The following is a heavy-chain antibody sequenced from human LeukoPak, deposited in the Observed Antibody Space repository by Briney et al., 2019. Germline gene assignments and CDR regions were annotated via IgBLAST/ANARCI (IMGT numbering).Heavy chain of an antibody. Sequence: ASVKVSCKASGYTLSSYGISWVRQAPGQGLEWMGWISTYNGDTIYAQNLQGRVTMTTDTSTSTAYMELRSLRSDDTAVYYCARDLDYGEKSEDYWGQGTLVTVSS. D-gene: IGHD4/OR15-4a*01. CDR3: ARDLDYGEKSEDY. V-gene: IGHV1-18*01. J-gene: IGHJ4*02. CDR2: ISTYNGDT. CDR1: GYTLSSYG.